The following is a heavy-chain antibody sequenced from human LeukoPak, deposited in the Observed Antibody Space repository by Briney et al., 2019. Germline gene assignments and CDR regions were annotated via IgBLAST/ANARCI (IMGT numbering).Heavy chain of an antibody. J-gene: IGHJ4*02. CDR1: GFTFSSYG. V-gene: IGHV3-33*01. CDR2: IWYDGSNK. Sequence: GGSLRLSCAASGFTFSSYGMHWVRQAPGKGLEWVAVIWYDGSNKYYADSVKGRFTISRDNSKNTLHLQMNSLRAEDTAVYYCARDGVGATTYDYWGQGTLVTVSS. D-gene: IGHD1-26*01. CDR3: ARDGVGATTYDY.